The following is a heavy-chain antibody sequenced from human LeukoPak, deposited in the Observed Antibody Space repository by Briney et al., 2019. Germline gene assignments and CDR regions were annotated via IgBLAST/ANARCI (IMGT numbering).Heavy chain of an antibody. CDR3: AKRGCSGTSCFPYYLDH. D-gene: IGHD2-2*01. V-gene: IGHV3-30*04. Sequence: GGSLRLSCAASGFTFSSYAMHWVRQAPGKGLEWVAVISFDGNNKYYVDSVEGRFTISRDNSKKTLYLQMNSLRAEDTALYYCAKRGCSGTSCFPYYLDHWGQGTLVTVSS. CDR2: ISFDGNNK. CDR1: GFTFSSYA. J-gene: IGHJ4*02.